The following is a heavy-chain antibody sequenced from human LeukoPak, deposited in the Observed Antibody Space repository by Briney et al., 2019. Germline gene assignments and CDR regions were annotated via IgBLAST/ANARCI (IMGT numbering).Heavy chain of an antibody. D-gene: IGHD6-19*01. CDR2: IYHSGST. CDR3: ARHRQDSSGWSDFDY. J-gene: IGHJ4*02. CDR1: GGSISSSNW. Sequence: SETLSLTCAVSGGSISSSNWWSWVRQPPGKGLEWIGEIYHSGSTNYNPSLKSRVTISVDTSKNQFSLKLSSVTAADTAVYYCARHRQDSSGWSDFDYWGQGTLVAVSS. V-gene: IGHV4-4*02.